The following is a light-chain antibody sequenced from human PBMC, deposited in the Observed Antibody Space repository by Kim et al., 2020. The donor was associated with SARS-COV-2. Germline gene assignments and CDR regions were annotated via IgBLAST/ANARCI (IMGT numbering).Light chain of an antibody. J-gene: IGLJ1*01. Sequence: GQSITISCTGTSSDVGGYNYASCYQPHPGNPPKFMIYEVSNLPSGVSIRFSGSKSGNTAPMIISGLQAEDEADYYCVSYTSSSTYVFGAGTKVTVL. V-gene: IGLV2-14*01. CDR1: SSDVGGYNY. CDR2: EVS. CDR3: VSYTSSSTYV.